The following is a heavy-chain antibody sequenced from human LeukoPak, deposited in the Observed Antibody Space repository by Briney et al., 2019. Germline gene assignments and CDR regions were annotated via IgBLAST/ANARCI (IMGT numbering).Heavy chain of an antibody. D-gene: IGHD6-13*01. V-gene: IGHV1-2*06. CDR1: GYSFSGYY. CDR3: ARESASGSWPEY. Sequence: ASVKVSCKASGYSFSGYYLHWVRQAPGQGLEWMGRIKPNSGATDYAQKFQDRVTMTRDTSTRTAYMEVSWLRSGETAVYYCARESASGSWPEYWGQGTLVTVSS. J-gene: IGHJ4*02. CDR2: IKPNSGAT.